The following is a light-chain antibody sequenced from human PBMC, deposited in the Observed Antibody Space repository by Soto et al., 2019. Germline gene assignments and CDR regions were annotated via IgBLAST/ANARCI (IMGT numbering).Light chain of an antibody. V-gene: IGKV3-20*01. CDR2: GAS. Sequence: EIVLTQSPGTLSLSPGERATLSCRASQSVTSSSLAWYQQQPGQAPRLLIYGASSRASGIPARFSGSGSGTDFTLTIGRLEPEDFAVYYCQQYGSSPTFGQGTRLEIK. J-gene: IGKJ5*01. CDR1: QSVTSSS. CDR3: QQYGSSPT.